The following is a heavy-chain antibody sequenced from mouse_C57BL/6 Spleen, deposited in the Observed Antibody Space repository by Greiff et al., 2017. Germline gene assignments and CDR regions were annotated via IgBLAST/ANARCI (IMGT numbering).Heavy chain of an antibody. J-gene: IGHJ1*03. CDR1: GFTFSDYG. CDR3: ARRSYSNYLYWYFDV. CDR2: ISSGSSTI. D-gene: IGHD2-5*01. V-gene: IGHV5-17*01. Sequence: EVKLVESGGGLVKPGGSLKLSCAASGFTFSDYGMHWVRQAPEKGLEWVAYISSGSSTIYYADTVKGRFTISRDNAKNTLFLQMTSLRSEDTAMYYCARRSYSNYLYWYFDVWGTGTTVTVSS.